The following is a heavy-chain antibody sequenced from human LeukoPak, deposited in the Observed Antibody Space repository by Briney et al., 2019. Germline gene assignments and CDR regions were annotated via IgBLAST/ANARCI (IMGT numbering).Heavy chain of an antibody. CDR1: GFTFRNAW. J-gene: IGHJ4*02. V-gene: IGHV3-15*01. Sequence: PGGSLRLSCAASGFTFRNAWMSWVRQAPGKGLEWVGRIKTTGDGGAIDYAAPVRGRFIISRDDSKNTMYLQMNSLKSEDTAVYYCRRDGFGSLDWGQGTLVTVSA. CDR3: RRDGFGSLD. D-gene: IGHD5-24*01. CDR2: IKTTGDGGAI.